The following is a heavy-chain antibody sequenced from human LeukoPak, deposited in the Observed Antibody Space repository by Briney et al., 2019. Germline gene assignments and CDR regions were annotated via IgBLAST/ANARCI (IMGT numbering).Heavy chain of an antibody. V-gene: IGHV1-69*04. D-gene: IGHD1-26*01. Sequence: SVKVSCKASGGTFSSYAISWVRQAPGQGLEWMGRIIPILGIANYAQKFQGRVAITADKSTSTAYMELSSLRSEDTAVYYCARSLVLVGATTSFDYWGQGTLVTVSS. CDR3: ARSLVLVGATTSFDY. J-gene: IGHJ4*02. CDR2: IIPILGIA. CDR1: GGTFSSYA.